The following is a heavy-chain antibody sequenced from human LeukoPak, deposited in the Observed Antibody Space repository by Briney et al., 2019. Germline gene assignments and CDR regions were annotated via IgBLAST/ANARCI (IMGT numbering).Heavy chain of an antibody. Sequence: GGSLRLSCAASGFTFSGYDMSWVRQAPGKGLEWVSYTSSSSSTIYYADSVRSRFTISRDNAKNSLYLQMDSLRAEDTAVYYCARLRYYGMDVWGQGTTVTVSS. V-gene: IGHV3-48*04. CDR1: GFTFSGYD. CDR2: TSSSSSTI. J-gene: IGHJ6*02. CDR3: ARLRYYGMDV.